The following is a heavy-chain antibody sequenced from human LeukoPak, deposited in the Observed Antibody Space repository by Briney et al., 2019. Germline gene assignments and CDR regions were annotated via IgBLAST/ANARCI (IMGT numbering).Heavy chain of an antibody. V-gene: IGHV3-30-3*01. CDR1: GFTFSSYA. D-gene: IGHD6-19*01. Sequence: GGSLRLSCAASGFTFSSYAMHWVRQAPGKGLEWVAVISYDGSNKYYADSVKGRFTISRDNSKNTLYLQMNSLRAEDTAVYYCARATPVAGRATSFDIWGQGTMVTVSS. CDR3: ARATPVAGRATSFDI. J-gene: IGHJ3*02. CDR2: ISYDGSNK.